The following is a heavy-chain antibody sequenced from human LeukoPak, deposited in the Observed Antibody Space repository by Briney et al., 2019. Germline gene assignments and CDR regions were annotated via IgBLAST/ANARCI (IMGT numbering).Heavy chain of an antibody. D-gene: IGHD2-2*01. Sequence: GGSLRLSCAASGFTFSSYWMSWVRQAPGKGLEWVANIKQDGSEKYYVDSVKGRFTISRDNAKNSLYLQMNSLRAEDTAVYYCARPQLLIYGVYGMDVWGQGTTVTVSS. CDR3: ARPQLLIYGVYGMDV. V-gene: IGHV3-7*03. CDR2: IKQDGSEK. J-gene: IGHJ6*02. CDR1: GFTFSSYW.